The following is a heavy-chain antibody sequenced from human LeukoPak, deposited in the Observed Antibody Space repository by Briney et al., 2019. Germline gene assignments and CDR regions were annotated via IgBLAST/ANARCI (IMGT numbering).Heavy chain of an antibody. CDR1: GYSISSGYY. D-gene: IGHD3-10*01. J-gene: IGHJ6*03. CDR2: IYHSGST. CDR3: ARVRELWFGENYYYYMDV. V-gene: IGHV4-38-2*01. Sequence: SETLSLTCAVSGYSISSGYYWGWIRQPPGKGLEWIGSIYHSGSTYYNPSLKSRVTISVDTSKNQFSLKLSSVTAADTAVYYCARVRELWFGENYYYYMDVWGKGTTVTVSS.